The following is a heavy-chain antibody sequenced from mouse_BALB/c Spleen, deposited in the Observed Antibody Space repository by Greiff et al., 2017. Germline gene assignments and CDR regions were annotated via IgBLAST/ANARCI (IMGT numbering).Heavy chain of an antibody. D-gene: IGHD1-1*01. CDR1: GFTFSNYW. J-gene: IGHJ2*01. Sequence: EVKVEESGGGLVQPGGSMKLSCVASGFTFSNYWMNWVRQSPEKGLEWVAEIRLKSNNYATHYAESVKGRFTISRDDSRNSVYLQMNNLRAEDTGIYYCTRNDYYDFDYWGQGTTLTVSS. CDR2: IRLKSNNYAT. CDR3: TRNDYYDFDY. V-gene: IGHV6-6*02.